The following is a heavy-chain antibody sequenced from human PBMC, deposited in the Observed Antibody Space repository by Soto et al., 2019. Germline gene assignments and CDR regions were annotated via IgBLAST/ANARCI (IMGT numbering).Heavy chain of an antibody. CDR2: ISYEGSNT. D-gene: IGHD1-1*01. V-gene: IGHV3-30-3*01. CDR1: GFTFDTYG. CDR3: ARVTPGNNLYYFSGLDF. Sequence: GGSLRLSCVASGFTFDTYGRHWVRQAPGKGLQWVALISYEGSNTYYADSVRGRFTISRDNSKNTLYLQMNTLRPEDTGVYYCARVTPGNNLYYFSGLDFWGQGTSVTVSS. J-gene: IGHJ6*02.